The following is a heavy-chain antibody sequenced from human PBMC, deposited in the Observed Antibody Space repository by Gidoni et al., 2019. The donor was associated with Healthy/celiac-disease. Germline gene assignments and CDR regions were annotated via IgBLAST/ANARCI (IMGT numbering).Heavy chain of an antibody. CDR1: GFPFDDYA. CDR3: AKGGGPVKVRYFDY. CDR2: ISWNSGSI. Sequence: EVQLVESGGGLVQPGRSVRLSCAASGFPFDDYAIHWVRQAPGKGLGWVSGISWNSGSIGYADSVKGRFTISRDNAKNSLYLQMNSLRAEDTALYYCAKGGGPVKVRYFDYWGQGTLVTVSS. J-gene: IGHJ4*02. V-gene: IGHV3-9*01. D-gene: IGHD3-16*01.